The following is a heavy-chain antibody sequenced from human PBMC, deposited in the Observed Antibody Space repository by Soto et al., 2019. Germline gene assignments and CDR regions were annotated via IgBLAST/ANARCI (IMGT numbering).Heavy chain of an antibody. CDR1: GGTFSSYA. D-gene: IGHD6-19*01. CDR2: IIPIFGTA. Sequence: EASVKVSCKASGGTFSSYAISWVRQAPGQGLEWMGGIIPIFGTANYAQKFQGRVTITADESTSTAYMELSSLRSEDTAVYYCARDLGLGSGWSYWFDPWGQGTLVTVSS. J-gene: IGHJ5*02. V-gene: IGHV1-69*13. CDR3: ARDLGLGSGWSYWFDP.